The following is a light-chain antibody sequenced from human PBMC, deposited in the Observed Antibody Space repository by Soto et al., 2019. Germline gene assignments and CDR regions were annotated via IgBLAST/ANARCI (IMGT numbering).Light chain of an antibody. J-gene: IGKJ5*01. V-gene: IGKV3-11*01. CDR1: QSVNTN. CDR2: DAS. CDR3: QQRTNPIT. Sequence: EIVLTQSPATLSLSPGERATLSCRASQSVNTNLAWNQQIPGQAPRLLFYDASNRATGIPARFSGSGSGTDFTLTISSLEPEDFVVYYCQQRTNPITFGQGTRLEIK.